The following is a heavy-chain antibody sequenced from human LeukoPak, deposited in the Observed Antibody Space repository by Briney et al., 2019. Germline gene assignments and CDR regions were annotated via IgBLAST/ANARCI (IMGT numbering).Heavy chain of an antibody. J-gene: IGHJ4*02. CDR1: GFTFDDYA. D-gene: IGHD5-18*01. CDR2: ISWNSGSI. V-gene: IGHV3-9*01. CDR3: AKVSGYSYGYFDY. Sequence: GGSLRLSCAASGFTFDDYAMHWVRQAPGKGLEWVSGISWNSGSIGYADSVKGRFTISRDNAKNSLYLQVNSLRAEDTALYYCAKVSGYSYGYFDYWGQGTLVTVSS.